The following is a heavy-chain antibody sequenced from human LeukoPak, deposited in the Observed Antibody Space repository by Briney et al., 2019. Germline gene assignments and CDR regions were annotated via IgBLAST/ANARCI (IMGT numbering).Heavy chain of an antibody. J-gene: IGHJ4*02. CDR3: ARVPPRWYGDY. CDR1: GGSISSSSYY. D-gene: IGHD6-13*01. Sequence: SETLSLTCTVSGGSISSSSYYWGWIRQPPGKGLEWIGSIYYSGSTYYNPSLKSRVTISVDTSKNQFSLKLSSVTAADTAVYYCARVPPRWYGDYWGQGTLVTVSS. V-gene: IGHV4-39*01. CDR2: IYYSGST.